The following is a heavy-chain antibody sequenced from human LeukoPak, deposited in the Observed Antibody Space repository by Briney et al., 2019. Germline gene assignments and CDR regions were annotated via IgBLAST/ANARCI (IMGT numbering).Heavy chain of an antibody. J-gene: IGHJ4*02. Sequence: GASVKVSCKASGYTFTSYAMNWVRQAPGQGLEWMGWINPNSGGTNYAQKFQGRVTMTRDTSISTAYMELSRLRSDDTAVYYCARDRMTTVTPFDYWGQGTLVTVSS. CDR1: GYTFTSYA. V-gene: IGHV1-2*02. D-gene: IGHD4-17*01. CDR3: ARDRMTTVTPFDY. CDR2: INPNSGGT.